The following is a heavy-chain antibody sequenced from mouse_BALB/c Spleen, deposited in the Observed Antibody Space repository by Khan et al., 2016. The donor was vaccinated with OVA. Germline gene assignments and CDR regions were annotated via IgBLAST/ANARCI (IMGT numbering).Heavy chain of an antibody. Sequence: VQLVESGPELKKPGETVKISCKASGYTFTNNGMNWAKQAPGKGLKWMGWINTYTGEPTYAADFKGRFAFSLETSASTAYLQINNLRNEDTSTYCCARVGYSGTMDYWGQGTSVTVSS. CDR2: INTYTGEP. J-gene: IGHJ4*01. CDR3: ARVGYSGTMDY. V-gene: IGHV9-3-1*01. D-gene: IGHD2-3*01. CDR1: GYTFTNNG.